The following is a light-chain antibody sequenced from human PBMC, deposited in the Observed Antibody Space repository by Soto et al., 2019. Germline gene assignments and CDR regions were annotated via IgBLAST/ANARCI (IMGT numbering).Light chain of an antibody. V-gene: IGLV2-14*01. CDR2: DVS. Sequence: QSVLTQPASASGSPGQSITISCTGTSSDVGGYNYVSWYQQHPGKAPKFMIYDVSNRPSGVSNRFSGSKSGNTASLTISGLQAEDEADYYCSSYTTSNTRQIVFGTGTKLTV. CDR3: SSYTTSNTRQIV. J-gene: IGLJ1*01. CDR1: SSDVGGYNY.